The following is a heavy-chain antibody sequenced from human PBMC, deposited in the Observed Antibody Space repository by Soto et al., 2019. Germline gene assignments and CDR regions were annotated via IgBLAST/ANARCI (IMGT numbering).Heavy chain of an antibody. Sequence: GESLKISCKGSGYSFTSYWIGWVRQMPGKGLEWMGIIYPGDSDTRYSPSFQGQVTISADKSISTAYLQWSSLKASDTAMYYCARGAMYYDFPGYYGMDVWGQGTTVTVSS. J-gene: IGHJ6*02. D-gene: IGHD3-3*01. CDR1: GYSFTSYW. V-gene: IGHV5-51*01. CDR3: ARGAMYYDFPGYYGMDV. CDR2: IYPGDSDT.